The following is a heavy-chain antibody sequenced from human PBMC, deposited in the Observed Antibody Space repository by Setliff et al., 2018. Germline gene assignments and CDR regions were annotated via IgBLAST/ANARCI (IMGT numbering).Heavy chain of an antibody. J-gene: IGHJ4*02. V-gene: IGHV3-23*01. CDR1: GFTFTNAW. D-gene: IGHD1-26*01. CDR3: ARGWRSLYSGNRGHFDY. Sequence: GGSLRLSCVASGFTFTNAWMSWVRQAPGKGLEWVSAISGSGGSTYYADSVKGRFTISRDNSKNSLYLQMNSLRVEDTALYYRARGWRSLYSGNRGHFDYWGQGTLVTVSS. CDR2: ISGSGGST.